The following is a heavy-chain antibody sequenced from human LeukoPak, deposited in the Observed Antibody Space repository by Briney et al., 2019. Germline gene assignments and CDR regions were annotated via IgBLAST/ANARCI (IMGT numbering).Heavy chain of an antibody. CDR2: IYYRGST. Sequence: SETLSLTCTVSGGSISSYYWSWIRQPPGKGLEWIGYIYYRGSTKYNPSLKSRVTISGDTSKNQFSLKLSSVTAADTAAYYCARPYSSGWYGAFDIWGQGTVVTVSS. V-gene: IGHV4-59*01. J-gene: IGHJ3*02. CDR1: GGSISSYY. D-gene: IGHD6-19*01. CDR3: ARPYSSGWYGAFDI.